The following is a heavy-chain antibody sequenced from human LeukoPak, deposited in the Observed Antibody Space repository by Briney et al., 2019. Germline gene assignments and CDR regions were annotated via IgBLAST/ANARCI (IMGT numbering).Heavy chain of an antibody. V-gene: IGHV3-64*01. Sequence: GGSLRLSCGASGFTFSSYAMHWVRQAPGKGLEYVSAITNNGGTTYYANSVKGRFTISRDNSKNTLYLQMNSLRAEDTAVYYCARGPSGYHNTGGQGTLVTVSS. D-gene: IGHD5-12*01. CDR3: ARGPSGYHNT. CDR2: ITNNGGTT. CDR1: GFTFSSYA. J-gene: IGHJ4*02.